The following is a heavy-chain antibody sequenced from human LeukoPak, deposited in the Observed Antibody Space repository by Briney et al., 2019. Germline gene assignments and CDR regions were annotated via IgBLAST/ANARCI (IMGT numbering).Heavy chain of an antibody. D-gene: IGHD5-12*01. Sequence: GGSLRLSCAASGFTDSGNYVSWVRLAPEKGGEWVSDIYLGGRTKYADSLRGRFTISRDNSKNKLYLQMNSVRAEDRAVYYCARGRYEYSAGIDLWGQGTTVTVSS. CDR3: ARGRYEYSAGIDL. V-gene: IGHV3-53*01. J-gene: IGHJ6*02. CDR2: IYLGGRT. CDR1: GFTDSGNY.